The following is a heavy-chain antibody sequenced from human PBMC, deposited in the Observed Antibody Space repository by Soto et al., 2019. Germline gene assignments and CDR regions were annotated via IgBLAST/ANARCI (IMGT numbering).Heavy chain of an antibody. Sequence: PGGSLRLSCAASGFTFSSYGMHWVRQAPGKGLEWVAVISYDGSNEYYADSVKGRFTISRDNSKNTLYLQMNSLRAEDTAVYYCAKTSQPWCSYRSVTNA. CDR3: AKTSQPWCSYRSVTNA. D-gene: IGHD3-16*02. CDR1: GFTFSSYG. V-gene: IGHV3-30*18. J-gene: IGHJ3*01. CDR2: ISYDGSNE.